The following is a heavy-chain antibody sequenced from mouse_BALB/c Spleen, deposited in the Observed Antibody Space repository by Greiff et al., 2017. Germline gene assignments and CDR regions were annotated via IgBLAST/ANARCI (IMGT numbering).Heavy chain of an antibody. CDR3: ARSGGYDEGAYFDY. Sequence: AQLQQSGPELVKPGASVKISCKASGYSFTGYYMHWVKQSHVKSLEWIGRINPYNGATSYNQNFKDKASLTVDKSSSTAYMELHSLTSEDSAVYYCARSGGYDEGAYFDYWGQGTTLTVSS. CDR2: INPYNGAT. D-gene: IGHD2-2*01. V-gene: IGHV1-31*01. J-gene: IGHJ2*01. CDR1: GYSFTGYY.